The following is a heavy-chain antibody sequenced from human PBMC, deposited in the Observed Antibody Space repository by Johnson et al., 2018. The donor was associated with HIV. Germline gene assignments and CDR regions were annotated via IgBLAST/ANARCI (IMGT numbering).Heavy chain of an antibody. V-gene: IGHV3-7*01. D-gene: IGHD2-8*01. J-gene: IGHJ3*02. Sequence: VQLVESGGGLVQPGGSLRLSCGASIFTFSRYWMSWVRQAPGKGLAWVANIKQDGSEKHYVDSVKGRFTISRDNAKNSLYLQMNSLRAEDTAVYYCARENGVRPESIAFDIWGQGTMVTVSS. CDR2: IKQDGSEK. CDR1: IFTFSRYW. CDR3: ARENGVRPESIAFDI.